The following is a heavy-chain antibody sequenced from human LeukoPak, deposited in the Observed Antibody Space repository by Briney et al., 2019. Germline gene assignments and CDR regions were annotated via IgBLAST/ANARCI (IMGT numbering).Heavy chain of an antibody. J-gene: IGHJ4*02. CDR1: GFTFSSYW. V-gene: IGHV3-7*01. CDR2: ILQDGSEK. CDR3: ATKQWLAPPPDS. D-gene: IGHD6-19*01. Sequence: PGGSLRLSCAASGFTFSSYWMSWVRQTPGKGLEWVAIILQDGSEKHYVASVKGRFTISRDNAKNSVYLQMNGLRAEDTAVYYCATKQWLAPPPDSWGQGTPVTVSS.